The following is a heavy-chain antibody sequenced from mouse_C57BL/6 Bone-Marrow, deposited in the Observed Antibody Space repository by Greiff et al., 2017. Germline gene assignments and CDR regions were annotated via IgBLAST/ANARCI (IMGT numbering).Heavy chain of an antibody. J-gene: IGHJ3*01. Sequence: QVQLQQSGAELVKPGASVTLSCKASGYTFTSYWMHWVKQRPGRGLEWIGRIDPNSGGTKYNEKFKSKATLTVDNPSSTAYMQLSSLTSEDSAVYYCARREDCDDWCAYWGQGTLVTVSA. CDR2: IDPNSGGT. V-gene: IGHV1-72*01. CDR1: GYTFTSYW. CDR3: ARREDCDDWCAY.